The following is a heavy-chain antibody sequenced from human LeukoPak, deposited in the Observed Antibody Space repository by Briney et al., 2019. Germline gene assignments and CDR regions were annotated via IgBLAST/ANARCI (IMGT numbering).Heavy chain of an antibody. V-gene: IGHV3-66*01. CDR3: ARDGSPYCSSTSCYAH. J-gene: IGHJ4*02. D-gene: IGHD2-2*01. Sequence: GGSLRLSCAASGFTVSSNYMSWVRHAPGKGLEWVSVIYSGGSTYYADSVKGRFTISRDNSKNTLYLQMNSLRAEDTAVYYCARDGSPYCSSTSCYAHWGQGTLVTVSS. CDR1: GFTVSSNY. CDR2: IYSGGST.